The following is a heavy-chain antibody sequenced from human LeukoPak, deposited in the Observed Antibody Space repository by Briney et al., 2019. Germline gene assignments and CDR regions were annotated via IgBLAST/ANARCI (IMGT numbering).Heavy chain of an antibody. D-gene: IGHD5-18*01. V-gene: IGHV4-34*01. J-gene: IGHJ6*03. CDR1: GGSFSGYY. CDR3: ARSGYSYGYTGEKYYYYYMDV. CDR2: INLSGST. Sequence: SETLSLTCAVYGGSFSGYYWSWFRQPPGKGREWIGEINLSGSTNYNPSLESRVTISVDTSKNQFSLKLSSVTAADTAVYYCARSGYSYGYTGEKYYYYYMDVWGKGTTVTVSS.